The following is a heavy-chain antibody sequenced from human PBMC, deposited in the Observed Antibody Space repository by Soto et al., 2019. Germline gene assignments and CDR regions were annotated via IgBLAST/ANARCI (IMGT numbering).Heavy chain of an antibody. Sequence: GSVKVSCKASGYTFIDYFIHWVGQAPGQGLEWMGCINPSSDATDYSQKFRGRVTMARDTSIGTASMELSRLRSDDNAVYYCVRGLRWRDLDYWGQGTPVTVSS. J-gene: IGHJ4*02. CDR2: INPSSDAT. CDR1: GYTFIDYF. CDR3: VRGLRWRDLDY. V-gene: IGHV1-2*02. D-gene: IGHD2-15*01.